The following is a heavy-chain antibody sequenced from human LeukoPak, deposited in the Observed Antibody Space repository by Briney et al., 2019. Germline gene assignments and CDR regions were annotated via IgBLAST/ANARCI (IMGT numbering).Heavy chain of an antibody. J-gene: IGHJ6*03. CDR2: IIPIFGTA. CDR1: GGTFSSYA. CDR3: AISSDYDILAYYYYYYMDV. D-gene: IGHD3-9*01. V-gene: IGHV1-69*01. Sequence: GASVKVSCKASGGTFSSYAISWVRQAPGQGLEWMGGIIPIFGTANYAQKFQGRVTITADESTSTAYMELSSLRSEDTAVYYCAISSDYDILAYYYYYYMDVWGKGTTVTISS.